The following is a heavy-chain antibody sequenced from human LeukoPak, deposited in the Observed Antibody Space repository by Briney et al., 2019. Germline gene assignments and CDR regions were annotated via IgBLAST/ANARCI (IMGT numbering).Heavy chain of an antibody. CDR3: ASWFDYYGSGSYYTYSYYFDY. Sequence: GGSLRLSCAASGFTFSSYWMSWVRQAPGKGLEWVANIKQDGSEKYYVDSVKGRFTISRDNAKNSLYLQMNSLRAEDTAVYYCASWFDYYGSGSYYTYSYYFDYWGQGTLVTVSS. D-gene: IGHD3-10*01. CDR2: IKQDGSEK. V-gene: IGHV3-7*01. CDR1: GFTFSSYW. J-gene: IGHJ4*02.